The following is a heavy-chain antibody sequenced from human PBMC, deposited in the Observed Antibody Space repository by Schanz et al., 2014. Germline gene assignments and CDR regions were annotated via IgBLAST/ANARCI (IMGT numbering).Heavy chain of an antibody. CDR1: GFTVSSNH. CDR2: IYSGIGA. D-gene: IGHD3-22*01. V-gene: IGHV3-66*01. J-gene: IGHJ4*02. Sequence: ESGGGLVQPGGSLRLSCAVSGFTVSSNHMSWVRQAPGKGLEWVSVIYSGIGAYYADSVKDRFTVSRDNSKNTVYLQMNRLRAEDTAVYYCARVHHYDPSGWGYFASWGQGALVTVSS. CDR3: ARVHHYDPSGWGYFAS.